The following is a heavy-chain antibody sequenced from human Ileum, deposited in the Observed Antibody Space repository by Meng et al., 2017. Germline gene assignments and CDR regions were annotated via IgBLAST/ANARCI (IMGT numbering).Heavy chain of an antibody. Sequence: SETLSLTCSVSGGSISYTTYYWSWIRQPAGKGLEWIGRIYASGNINYNPSLKSRVTISLDTSKNQFSLQLISVTAAETAIYYCARRVTGSTPCSFDYWGHGPLVTVSS. V-gene: IGHV4-61*02. CDR3: ARRVTGSTPCSFDY. D-gene: IGHD7-27*01. J-gene: IGHJ4*01. CDR2: IYASGNI. CDR1: GGSISYTTYY.